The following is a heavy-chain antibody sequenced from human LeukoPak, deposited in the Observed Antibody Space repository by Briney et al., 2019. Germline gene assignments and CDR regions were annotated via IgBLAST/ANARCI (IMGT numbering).Heavy chain of an antibody. D-gene: IGHD1-1*01. V-gene: IGHV4-59*11. J-gene: IGHJ6*03. Sequence: SETLSLTCTVSGGSISSHDCSWVRQSPGKGLEWIGYIYNSGATKYNPSLESRVTISEDTSKNQFSLNVSSVTAADAAVYYCARGPPGGYYYYYMDVWGRGTTVTVSS. CDR2: IYNSGAT. CDR1: GGSISSHD. CDR3: ARGPPGGYYYYYMDV.